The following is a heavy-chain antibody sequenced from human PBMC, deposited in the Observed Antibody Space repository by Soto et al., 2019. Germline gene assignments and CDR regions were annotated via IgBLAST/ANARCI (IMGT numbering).Heavy chain of an antibody. J-gene: IGHJ4*02. D-gene: IGHD1-26*01. CDR1: GFTFSSYW. CDR2: INSDGSST. V-gene: IGHV3-74*01. Sequence: SLRLSCAASGFTFSSYWMHWVRQAPGKGLVWVSRINSDGSSTSYADSVKGRFTISRDNAKNTLYLQMNSLRAEDTAVYYCARVAHYSGSYGGGQGLDYWGQGTLVTVSS. CDR3: ARVAHYSGSYGGGQGLDY.